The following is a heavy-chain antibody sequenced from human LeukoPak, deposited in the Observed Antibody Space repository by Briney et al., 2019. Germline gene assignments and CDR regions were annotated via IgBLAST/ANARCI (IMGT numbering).Heavy chain of an antibody. CDR2: IKSKTDGGTT. D-gene: IGHD3-22*01. CDR3: TTDHDDSGYYYTYAS. CDR1: AFSFTNAW. Sequence: PGGSLRLSCAASAFSFTNAWMNWVCQAPGKGLEWVGRIKSKTDGGTTDYAAPVKGRFTISRDDSKKTLYLEMDSLKTEDTAVYYCTTDHDDSGYYYTYASWGQGTLVTVSS. J-gene: IGHJ4*02. V-gene: IGHV3-15*01.